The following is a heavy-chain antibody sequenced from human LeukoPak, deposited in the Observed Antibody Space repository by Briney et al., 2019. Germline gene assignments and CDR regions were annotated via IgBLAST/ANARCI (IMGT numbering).Heavy chain of an antibody. CDR1: GFTFSSYA. CDR3: AKDTTAWWYHRAYMDV. J-gene: IGHJ6*03. V-gene: IGHV3-30*04. Sequence: HPGGSLRLSCAASGFTFSSYAMQWVRQPPGRGLVGVVVISYDGSSKHYADSVKGRYTISRDISKNTLSLHMDTLGPEDTAVYFCAKDTTAWWYHRAYMDVWGKGTTVTVSS. CDR2: ISYDGSSK. D-gene: IGHD2-15*01.